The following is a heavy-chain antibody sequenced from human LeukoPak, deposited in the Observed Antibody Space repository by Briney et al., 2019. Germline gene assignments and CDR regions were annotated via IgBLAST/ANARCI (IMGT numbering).Heavy chain of an antibody. Sequence: SQTLSLTCTVFGGPISSGSYYWSWIRQPAGKGLEWIGRIYTSGSTNYNPSLKSRVTISVDTSKNQFSLKLSSVTAADTAVYYCSWGYYYYYYMDVWGKGTTVTVSS. J-gene: IGHJ6*03. D-gene: IGHD7-27*01. CDR1: GGPISSGSYY. CDR2: IYTSGST. V-gene: IGHV4-61*02. CDR3: SWGYYYYYYMDV.